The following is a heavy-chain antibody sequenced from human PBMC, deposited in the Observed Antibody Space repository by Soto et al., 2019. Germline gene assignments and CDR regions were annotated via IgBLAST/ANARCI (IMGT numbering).Heavy chain of an antibody. D-gene: IGHD3-3*01. CDR3: AGQIRFFYPANPKSNYFYYMDV. CDR2: IYYSGST. V-gene: IGHV4-59*01. CDR1: GGSISSYY. J-gene: IGHJ6*03. Sequence: TSETLSLTCTVSGGSISSYYWSWIRQPPGKGLEWIGYIYYSGSTNYNPSLKSRVTKSVDTSKTQFSLELSSVTAADTAVYYCAGQIRFFYPANPKSNYFYYMDVWGKGTTVTVSS.